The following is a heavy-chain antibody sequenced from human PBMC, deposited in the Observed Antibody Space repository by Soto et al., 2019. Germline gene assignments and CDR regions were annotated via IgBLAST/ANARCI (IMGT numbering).Heavy chain of an antibody. Sequence: QVQLQESGPGLVKPSETLSLTCSVSGGSVTSGSYYWSWIRQPPGKGLEWIGYIYYSGGTSYNPSLKSRVAISADTSKTQFSLKLTSATAAETAVYYCARDGDGYNHWGQGTLVTVSS. V-gene: IGHV4-61*01. D-gene: IGHD5-12*01. CDR3: ARDGDGYNH. J-gene: IGHJ4*02. CDR1: GGSVTSGSYY. CDR2: IYYSGGT.